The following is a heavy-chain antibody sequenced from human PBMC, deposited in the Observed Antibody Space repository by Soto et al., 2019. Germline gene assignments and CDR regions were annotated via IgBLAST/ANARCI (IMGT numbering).Heavy chain of an antibody. J-gene: IGHJ5*02. D-gene: IGHD2-2*01. CDR2: INAGNGNT. V-gene: IGHV1-3*01. CDR3: AREDIVVVPAAMPWSWFDP. CDR1: GYTFTSYA. Sequence: GASVKVSCKASGYTFTSYAMHWVRQAPGQRLEWMGWINAGNGNTKYSQKFQGRVTITRDTSASTAYMELSSLRSEDTAVYYCAREDIVVVPAAMPWSWFDPWGQGTLVTVSS.